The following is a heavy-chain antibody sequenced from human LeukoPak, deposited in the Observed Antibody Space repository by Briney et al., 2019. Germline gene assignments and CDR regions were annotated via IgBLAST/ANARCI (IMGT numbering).Heavy chain of an antibody. CDR2: FHAGGGP. D-gene: IGHD2-21*01. J-gene: IGHJ4*02. CDR1: GFNVTTNN. Sequence: TGGSLRLSCVGSGFNVTTNNMYWVRQAPGKGLECVSAFHAGGGPDYADSVRDRFTISRDNSKNTLYLRMNSLRAEDTAVYLCGRRFCNSCPLNFWGQGTLVTVSS. CDR3: GRRFCNSCPLNF. V-gene: IGHV3-66*04.